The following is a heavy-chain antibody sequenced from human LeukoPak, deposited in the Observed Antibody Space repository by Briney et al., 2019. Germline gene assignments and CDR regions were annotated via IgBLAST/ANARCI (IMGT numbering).Heavy chain of an antibody. CDR1: GYTFTGYY. CDR3: ARSFQYYYGSGSKGGLWDY. D-gene: IGHD3-10*01. J-gene: IGHJ4*02. V-gene: IGHV1-2*02. CDR2: INPNSGGT. Sequence: ASVKVSCKASGYTFTGYYMHWVRQAPGQGLEWMGWINPNSGGTNYAQKFQGRVTKTRDTSISTAYMELSRLRSDDTAVYYCARSFQYYYGSGSKGGLWDYWGQGTLVTVSS.